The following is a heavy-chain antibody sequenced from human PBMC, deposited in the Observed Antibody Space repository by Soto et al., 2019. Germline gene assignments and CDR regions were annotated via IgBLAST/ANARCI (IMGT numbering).Heavy chain of an antibody. Sequence: GQGLEWMGIINPSGGSTSYAQKFQGRVTMTRDTSTSTVYMELSSLRSEDTAVYYCARGADPYIDYWGRGTLVTVSS. J-gene: IGHJ4*02. CDR2: INPSGGST. CDR3: ARGADPYIDY. V-gene: IGHV1-46*03.